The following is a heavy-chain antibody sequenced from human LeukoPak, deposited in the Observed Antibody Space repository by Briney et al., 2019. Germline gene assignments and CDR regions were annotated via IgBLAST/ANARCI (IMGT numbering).Heavy chain of an antibody. Sequence: GGSLGLSCAASGFTFSSYARSGARQPPGRGLEWVSAISGSGGSTYYADSVKGRFTISRDNSKNTLYLQMNSLRAEDTAVYYCATTSSPFLYWGQGTLVTVSS. J-gene: IGHJ4*02. V-gene: IGHV3-23*01. CDR2: ISGSGGST. CDR3: ATTSSPFLY. CDR1: GFTFSSYA. D-gene: IGHD2-15*01.